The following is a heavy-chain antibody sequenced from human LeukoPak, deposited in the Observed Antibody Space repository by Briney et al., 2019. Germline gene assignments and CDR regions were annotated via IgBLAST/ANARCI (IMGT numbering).Heavy chain of an antibody. J-gene: IGHJ6*02. Sequence: PAETETLMCAVYGGSFSTYYESWIRQPPGKGLEWIGEINHSGRTNYNPSLKSRVTISVDTSKNQFSLKLSSVTAANTAVYYCANLDCSSTSCYSRKSKYYYYCMDVWGQGTPVTVSS. V-gene: IGHV4-34*01. CDR2: INHSGRT. D-gene: IGHD2-2*01. CDR3: ANLDCSSTSCYSRKSKYYYYCMDV. CDR1: GGSFSTYY.